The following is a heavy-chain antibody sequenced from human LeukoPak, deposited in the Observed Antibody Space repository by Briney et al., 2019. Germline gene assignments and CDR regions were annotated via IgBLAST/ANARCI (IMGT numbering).Heavy chain of an antibody. V-gene: IGHV3-73*01. Sequence: GGSLRLSCAASGFTFSGSAMHWVRQASGKGLEWVGRIRSKANSYATAYAASVKGRFTISREDSKNTAYRQMNSLKTEDTAVYYCTRPRFSGSYYLFVYWGQGTPVTVSS. CDR2: IRSKANSYAT. D-gene: IGHD1-26*01. CDR3: TRPRFSGSYYLFVY. CDR1: GFTFSGSA. J-gene: IGHJ4*02.